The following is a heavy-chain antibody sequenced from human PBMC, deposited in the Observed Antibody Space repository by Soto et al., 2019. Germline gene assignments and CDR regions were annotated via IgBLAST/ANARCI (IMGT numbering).Heavy chain of an antibody. CDR1: GGSISGYY. V-gene: IGHV4-59*01. CDR2: VYYSGST. Sequence: SETLSLTCTVSGGSISGYYWSWIRQPPGKGLEWIGYVYYSGSTTYNPSLKSRVTISADTSKNQFSLRLSSVTAADTAVYYCARDGQSCRGSNCSWYFQYWGQGALVTVSS. D-gene: IGHD2-15*01. CDR3: ARDGQSCRGSNCSWYFQY. J-gene: IGHJ4*02.